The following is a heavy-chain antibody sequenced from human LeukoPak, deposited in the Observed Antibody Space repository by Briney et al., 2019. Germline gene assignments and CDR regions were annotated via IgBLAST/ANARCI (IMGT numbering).Heavy chain of an antibody. CDR2: ISYDGSNK. D-gene: IGHD3-22*01. Sequence: GGSLRLSCAASGFTFSSYGMHWVRQAPGKGLEWVAVISYDGSNKYYADSVKGRFTISRDNSKNTLYLQMNSLRAEDTAVYYCARDSDRHAFDIWGQGTMVTVSS. J-gene: IGHJ3*02. CDR1: GFTFSSYG. V-gene: IGHV3-30*03. CDR3: ARDSDRHAFDI.